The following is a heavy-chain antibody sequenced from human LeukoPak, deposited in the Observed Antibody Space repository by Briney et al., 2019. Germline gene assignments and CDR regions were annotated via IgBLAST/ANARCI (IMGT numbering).Heavy chain of an antibody. D-gene: IGHD5-18*01. J-gene: IGHJ4*02. CDR2: ISSSSSVI. CDR1: GFAFSSYS. CDR3: ARGFSYGYGLGDY. Sequence: GGSLRLSCAASGFAFSSYSMSWVRQAPGKGLEWVSCISSSSSVIDYADSVKGRFTLSRDNAKNSLYLQMNSLRDEDTAVYYCARGFSYGYGLGDYWGQGTLVTVSS. V-gene: IGHV3-48*02.